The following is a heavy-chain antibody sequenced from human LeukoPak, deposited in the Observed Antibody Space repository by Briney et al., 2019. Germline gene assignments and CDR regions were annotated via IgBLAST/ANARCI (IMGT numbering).Heavy chain of an antibody. CDR1: GFTFSTSW. CDR2: INPDGSAK. J-gene: IGHJ4*02. D-gene: IGHD1-14*01. CDR3: ARDVAYNAFDY. Sequence: GGSLRLSCAASGFTFSTSWMTWVRQAPGKGLEWVANINPDGSAKNYVGFVQGRFTISRANAKNSVYLQMSSLRAEDTAVYFCARDVAYNAFDYWGQGTLVTVSS. V-gene: IGHV3-7*01.